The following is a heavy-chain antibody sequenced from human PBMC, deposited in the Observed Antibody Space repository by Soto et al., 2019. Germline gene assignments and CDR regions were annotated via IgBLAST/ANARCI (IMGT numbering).Heavy chain of an antibody. CDR2: IYPGDSDT. CDR1: GYSFTSYW. J-gene: IGHJ6*02. CDR3: ARVGYCSSTSCYAGSTYYYYGTDV. D-gene: IGHD2-2*01. V-gene: IGHV5-51*01. Sequence: GESLKISCKGSGYSFTSYWVGWVRQMPGKGLEWMGIIYPGDSDTRYSPSFQGQVTISADKSISTAYLQWSSLKASDTAMYYCARVGYCSSTSCYAGSTYYYYGTDVWGQGTTVA.